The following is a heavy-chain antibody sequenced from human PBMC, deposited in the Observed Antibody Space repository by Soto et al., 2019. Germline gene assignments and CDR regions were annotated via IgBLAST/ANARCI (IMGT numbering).Heavy chain of an antibody. D-gene: IGHD5-18*01. CDR2: IIPMFGTA. V-gene: IGHV1-69*05. Sequence: QVQLVQSGAEVKTPESSVKVSCKAPGGTFSTYAISWVRQAPGQGLEWMGGIIPMFGTAKYAQRFMTRVTITSEESTHTVYMELSSLRADDTAVYFCASGIQLWLRRINNGYSGWGQGTLVTVSS. J-gene: IGHJ4*02. CDR1: GGTFSTYA. CDR3: ASGIQLWLRRINNGYSG.